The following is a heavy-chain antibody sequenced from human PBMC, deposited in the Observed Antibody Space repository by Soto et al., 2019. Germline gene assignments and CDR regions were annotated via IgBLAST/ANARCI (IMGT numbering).Heavy chain of an antibody. Sequence: QVQLVQSGAEVKKPGSSVKVSCKASGGTFSSYAISWVRQAPGQGLEWMGGIIPIFGTANYAQKFQGRVTITADESTRTAYMEVRSLGSKDTAVYYRARSVDGLGDGNYVYYFDYWGQGTLVTVSS. CDR3: ARSVDGLGDGNYVYYFDY. CDR1: GGTFSSYA. CDR2: IIPIFGTA. V-gene: IGHV1-69*01. J-gene: IGHJ4*02. D-gene: IGHD1-7*01.